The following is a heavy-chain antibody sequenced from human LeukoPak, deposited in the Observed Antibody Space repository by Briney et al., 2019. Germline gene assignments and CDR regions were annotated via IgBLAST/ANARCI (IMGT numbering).Heavy chain of an antibody. CDR3: ARGFFDAWFGELFNWFDP. J-gene: IGHJ5*02. CDR2: INHSGST. V-gene: IGHV4-39*07. Sequence: SETLSLTCTVSGGSVSISSYYWNWIRQPPGKGLEWIGEINHSGSTNYNPSLKSRVTISVDTSKNQFSLKLSSVTAADTAVYYCARGFFDAWFGELFNWFDPWGREPWSPSPQ. CDR1: GGSVSISSYY. D-gene: IGHD3-10*01.